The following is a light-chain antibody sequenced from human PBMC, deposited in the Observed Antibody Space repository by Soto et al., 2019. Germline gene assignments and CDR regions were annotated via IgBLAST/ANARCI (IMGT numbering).Light chain of an antibody. CDR3: SSYTSSSTYV. CDR1: SSDVGGYHY. J-gene: IGLJ1*01. Sequence: QSVLTQPRSVSGSPGQSVTLSCTGTSSDVGGYHYVSWYQHHPGKAPKIIIYDVNKRPSGVPDRFSGSKSGNTASLTISGSQAEDEADYYCSSYTSSSTYVFGTGTKVTVL. V-gene: IGLV2-11*01. CDR2: DVN.